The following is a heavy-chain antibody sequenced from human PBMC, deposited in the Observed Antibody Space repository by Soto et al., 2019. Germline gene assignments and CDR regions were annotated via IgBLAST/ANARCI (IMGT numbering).Heavy chain of an antibody. D-gene: IGHD3-3*01. J-gene: IGHJ6*02. CDR1: GGSISSGGYY. CDR3: ARDRSQSRPYYDFWSGYYTGPTYYYGMDV. CDR2: IYYSGST. Sequence: SETLSLTCTVSGGSISSGGYYWSWIRQHPGKGLEWIGYIYYSGSTYYNPSLKSRVTISVDTSKNQFSLKLSSVTAADTAVYYCARDRSQSRPYYDFWSGYYTGPTYYYGMDVWGQGTTVTVSS. V-gene: IGHV4-31*03.